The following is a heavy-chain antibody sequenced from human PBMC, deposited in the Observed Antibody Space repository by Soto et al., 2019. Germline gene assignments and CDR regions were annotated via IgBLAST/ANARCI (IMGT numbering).Heavy chain of an antibody. CDR2: IIPLFGTS. CDR1: GGTFRTHV. Sequence: SKASGGTFRTHVFTWGQQAPGQGLEWMGGIIPLFGTSNYAQKFQGRVTLIADESTSTAYMELSSLRSEDTAVYYCARGSRDCSGGSCFPLPTAEYFRHWGQGTLVTVSS. CDR3: ARGSRDCSGGSCFPLPTAEYFRH. V-gene: IGHV1-69*01. D-gene: IGHD2-15*01. J-gene: IGHJ1*01.